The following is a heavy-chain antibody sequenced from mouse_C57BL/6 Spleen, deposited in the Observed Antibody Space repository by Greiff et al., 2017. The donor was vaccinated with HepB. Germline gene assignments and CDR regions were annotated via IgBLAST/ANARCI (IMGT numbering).Heavy chain of an antibody. V-gene: IGHV5-9*01. J-gene: IGHJ2*01. Sequence: EVMLVESGGGLVKPGGSLKLSCAASGFTFSSYTMSWVRQTPEKRLEWVATISGGGGNTYYPDSVKGRFTISRDNAKNTLYLQMSSLRSEDTAWYYCVRLYYDYPYYFDYWGQGTTLTVSS. CDR3: VRLYYDYPYYFDY. CDR2: ISGGGGNT. D-gene: IGHD2-4*01. CDR1: GFTFSSYT.